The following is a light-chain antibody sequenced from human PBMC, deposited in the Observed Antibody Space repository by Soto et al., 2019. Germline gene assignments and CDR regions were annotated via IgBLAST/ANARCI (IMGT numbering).Light chain of an antibody. V-gene: IGLV2-14*01. CDR2: EVS. Sequence: SALTQPASVSESPGQSITISCAGTSSDVGGYNHVSWYQQHPDKAPKLMIYEVSNRPSGVSNRFSGSKSGNTASLTISGLQAEDEADYYCTSYTSSSTYVFGTGTKVTVL. J-gene: IGLJ1*01. CDR3: TSYTSSSTYV. CDR1: SSDVGGYNH.